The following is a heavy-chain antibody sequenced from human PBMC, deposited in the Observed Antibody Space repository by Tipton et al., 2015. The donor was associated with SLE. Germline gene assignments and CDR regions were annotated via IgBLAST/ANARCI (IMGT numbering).Heavy chain of an antibody. V-gene: IGHV4-4*07. CDR3: ARTNLQGSLVDWYFDL. J-gene: IGHJ2*01. CDR2: IYSSGTT. Sequence: TLSLTCTVSGGSINGYFWSWIRQSAGKGLEWIGRIYSSGTTNYNPSLKSRVTMSVDTSKNQFSLKLTSVTAADTAVYYCARTNLQGSLVDWYFDLWGRGTLVTVSS. D-gene: IGHD5-24*01. CDR1: GGSINGYF.